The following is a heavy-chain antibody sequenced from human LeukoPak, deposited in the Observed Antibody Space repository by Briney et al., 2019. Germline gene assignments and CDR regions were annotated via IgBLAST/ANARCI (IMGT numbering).Heavy chain of an antibody. Sequence: SETLSLTCTVSGGSISSYYWSWIRQPPGKGLEWIGYIYYSGSTNYNPSLKSRVTISVDTSKNQFSLKLSSVTAADTAVYYCARQEWVGYSYGYGGAFEIWGQGTMVTVSS. D-gene: IGHD5-18*01. J-gene: IGHJ3*02. V-gene: IGHV4-59*08. CDR1: GGSISSYY. CDR2: IYYSGST. CDR3: ARQEWVGYSYGYGGAFEI.